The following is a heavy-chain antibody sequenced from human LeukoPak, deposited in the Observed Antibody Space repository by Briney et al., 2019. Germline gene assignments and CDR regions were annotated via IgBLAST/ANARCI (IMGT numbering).Heavy chain of an antibody. J-gene: IGHJ6*03. Sequence: GGSLRLSCAASGFTFSDYYMSWIRQAPGKGLEWVSYISSSGSTIYYADSVKGRFTISRDNAKNSLYLQMNSLRAEDTAVYYCARVDGYSGLYYYYYYYMDVWGKGTKVTISS. V-gene: IGHV3-11*01. D-gene: IGHD5-12*01. CDR3: ARVDGYSGLYYYYYYYMDV. CDR2: ISSSGSTI. CDR1: GFTFSDYY.